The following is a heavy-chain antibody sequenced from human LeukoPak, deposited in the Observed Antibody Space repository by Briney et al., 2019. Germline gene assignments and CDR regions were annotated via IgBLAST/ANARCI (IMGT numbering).Heavy chain of an antibody. CDR1: GFTISNAW. J-gene: IGHJ4*02. CDR3: TTTWRIQLWLI. Sequence: PGGSLRLSCAASGFTISNAWMSWVRQAPGKGLEWVGRIKSKTDGGTTDYAAPVKGRFTISRDDSKNTLYLQMNSLKTEDTAVYYCTTTWRIQLWLIWGQGTLVTVSS. V-gene: IGHV3-15*01. CDR2: IKSKTDGGTT. D-gene: IGHD5-18*01.